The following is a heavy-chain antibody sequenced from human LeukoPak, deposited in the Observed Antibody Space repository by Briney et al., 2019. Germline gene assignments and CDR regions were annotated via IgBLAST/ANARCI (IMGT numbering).Heavy chain of an antibody. V-gene: IGHV1-46*01. CDR3: ARDLRQEAPFDY. CDR2: INPSGDST. Sequence: ASVKASCKASVYIFSHFYMHWVRQAPGQGLEWMGIINPSGDSTNYAQKFQGRVTMTRDTSTNTPYMELSSLRSEDTAVYYCARDLRQEAPFDYWGQGTLVTVSS. CDR1: VYIFSHFY. J-gene: IGHJ4*02.